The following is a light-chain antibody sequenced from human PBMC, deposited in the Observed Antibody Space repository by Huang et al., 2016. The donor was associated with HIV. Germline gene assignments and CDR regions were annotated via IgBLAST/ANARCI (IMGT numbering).Light chain of an antibody. CDR2: PAS. J-gene: IGKJ4*01. CDR3: QQANSFPLT. V-gene: IGKV1-12*01. CDR1: QDISSW. Sequence: DIRMTQSPSSVSASVGDRVTITCRSSQDISSWLAWYQQKPGKATNLLIFPASSWENGVPSRFSGSGAGTDVTLTISSLQPEDFASYYCQQANSFPLTFGGGTKVELK.